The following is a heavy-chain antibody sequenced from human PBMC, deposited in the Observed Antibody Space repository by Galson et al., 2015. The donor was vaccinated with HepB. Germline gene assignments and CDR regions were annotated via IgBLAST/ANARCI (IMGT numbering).Heavy chain of an antibody. CDR1: GYTFTSYA. V-gene: IGHV1-3*01. D-gene: IGHD6-19*01. Sequence: QSGAEVKKPGASVKVSCKASGYTFTSYAMHWVRQAPGQRLEWMGWINAGNGNTKYSQKFQGRVTITRDTSASTAYMELSSLRSEDTAVYYCAREVRPLIAVAGTFYYGMDVWGQGTTVTVSS. J-gene: IGHJ6*02. CDR2: INAGNGNT. CDR3: AREVRPLIAVAGTFYYGMDV.